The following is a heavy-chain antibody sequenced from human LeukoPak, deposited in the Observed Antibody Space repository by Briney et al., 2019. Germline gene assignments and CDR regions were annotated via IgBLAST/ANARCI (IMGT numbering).Heavy chain of an antibody. V-gene: IGHV3-53*01. CDR1: GFTVSSNY. D-gene: IGHD3-16*02. CDR3: ARIMITFGGVIVLGAFDI. CDR2: IYSGGST. J-gene: IGHJ3*02. Sequence: GGSLRLSCAASGFTVSSNYMSWVRQAPGKGLEWVSVIYSGGSTYYADSVKGRFTISRDNSKNTLYLQMNSLRAEDTAVYYCARIMITFGGVIVLGAFDIWGRGTMVTVSS.